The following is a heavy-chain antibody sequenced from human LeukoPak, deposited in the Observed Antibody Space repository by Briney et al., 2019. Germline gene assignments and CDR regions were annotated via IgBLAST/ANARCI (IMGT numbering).Heavy chain of an antibody. Sequence: GGSLRLSCAASGFTFSSYGMHWVRQAPGKGLEWVAFIRYDGSNKYHADSVKGRFTISRDNSKNSLYLQMNSLRAEDTAVYYCAKEFSSVTFFDYWGQGTLVTVSS. V-gene: IGHV3-30*02. CDR2: IRYDGSNK. CDR3: AKEFSSVTFFDY. D-gene: IGHD4-17*01. J-gene: IGHJ4*02. CDR1: GFTFSSYG.